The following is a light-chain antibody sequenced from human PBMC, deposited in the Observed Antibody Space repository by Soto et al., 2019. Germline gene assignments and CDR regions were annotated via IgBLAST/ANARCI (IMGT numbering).Light chain of an antibody. V-gene: IGLV2-14*01. CDR1: SSDVGGYNY. J-gene: IGLJ1*01. Sequence: QSALTQPASVSGYPGQSITISCTGTSSDVGGYNYVSWYQQHPGTAPKLMIYEVSNRPSGLSNRFSGSKSGNTASLTIPGLQAEDEADYYCSSYTSSSSLYVFGTGTKVTVL. CDR3: SSYTSSSSLYV. CDR2: EVS.